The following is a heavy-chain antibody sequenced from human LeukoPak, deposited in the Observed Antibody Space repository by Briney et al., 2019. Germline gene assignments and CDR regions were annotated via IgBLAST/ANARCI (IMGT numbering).Heavy chain of an antibody. Sequence: ASVKVSCKASGYTFTSYGISGVRQAPGQGLEWMGWISAYNGNTNYAQKLQGRVTMTTDTSTSTAYMELRSLRSDDAAVYYCARDLYYGSGSYYSSSDYWGQGTLVTVSS. V-gene: IGHV1-18*01. J-gene: IGHJ4*02. D-gene: IGHD3-10*01. CDR3: ARDLYYGSGSYYSSSDY. CDR2: ISAYNGNT. CDR1: GYTFTSYG.